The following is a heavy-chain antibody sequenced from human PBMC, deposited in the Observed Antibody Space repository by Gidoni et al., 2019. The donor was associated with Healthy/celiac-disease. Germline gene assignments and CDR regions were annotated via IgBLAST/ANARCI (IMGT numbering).Heavy chain of an antibody. D-gene: IGHD3-9*01. V-gene: IGHV1-69*04. CDR3: ARGEANYDILTGYYVLEYYYGMDV. J-gene: IGHJ6*02. CDR2: IIPILGIA. Sequence: QVQLVQSGAEVKKPGSSVKVSCKASGGTFSSSAISWVRQAPGQGLEWMGRIIPILGIANYAQKFQGRVTITADKSTSTAYMELSSLRSEDTAVYYCARGEANYDILTGYYVLEYYYGMDVWGQGTTVTVSS. CDR1: GGTFSSSA.